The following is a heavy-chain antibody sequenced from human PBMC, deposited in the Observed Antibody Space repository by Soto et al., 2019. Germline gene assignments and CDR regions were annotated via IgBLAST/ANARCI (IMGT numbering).Heavy chain of an antibody. CDR3: ARDLGVTATGPSLDY. CDR2: ISSTSTYI. V-gene: IGHV3-21*01. CDR1: GFTFRTYS. J-gene: IGHJ4*02. D-gene: IGHD6-25*01. Sequence: GGSLRLSSAASGFTFRTYSMNWVRQVPGKGLEWVSAISSTSTYIFYADSVKGRFTISRDNAKNSLYLQMNSLRAEDTAVYYCARDLGVTATGPSLDYWGQGTQVTVSS.